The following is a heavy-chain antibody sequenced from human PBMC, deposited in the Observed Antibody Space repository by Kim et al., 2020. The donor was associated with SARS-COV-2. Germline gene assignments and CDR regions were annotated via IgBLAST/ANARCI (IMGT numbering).Heavy chain of an antibody. CDR2: IKSKTDGGTT. J-gene: IGHJ3*02. Sequence: GGSLRLSCAASGFTFSNAWMSWVRQAPGKGLEWVGRIKSKTDGGTTDYAAPVKGRFTISRDDSKNTLYLQMNSLKTEDTAVYYCTTAFHDIVVVVAATARGAFDIWGQGTMVTVSS. D-gene: IGHD2-15*01. CDR3: TTAFHDIVVVVAATARGAFDI. CDR1: GFTFSNAW. V-gene: IGHV3-15*01.